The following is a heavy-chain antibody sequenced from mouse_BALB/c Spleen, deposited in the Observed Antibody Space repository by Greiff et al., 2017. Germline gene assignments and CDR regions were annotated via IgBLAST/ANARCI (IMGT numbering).Heavy chain of an antibody. D-gene: IGHD2-1*01. J-gene: IGHJ4*01. CDR1: GDSITSGY. V-gene: IGHV3-8*02. Sequence: EVQLQQSGPSLVKPSQTLSLTCSVTGDSITSGYWNWIRKFPGNKLEYMGYISYSGSTYYNPSLKSRISITRDTSKNQYYLQLNSVTTEDTATYYCARCRGNYDYAMDYWGQGTSVTVSS. CDR2: ISYSGST. CDR3: ARCRGNYDYAMDY.